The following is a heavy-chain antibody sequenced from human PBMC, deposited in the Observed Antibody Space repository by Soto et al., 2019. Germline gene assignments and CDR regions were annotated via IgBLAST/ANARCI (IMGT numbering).Heavy chain of an antibody. D-gene: IGHD6-19*01. CDR2: FNPNSGDT. Sequence: ASVKVSCKASGYIFTAYSMHWVRQAPGQGLEWVGWFNPNSGDTIYAQKFQGRVTLTGDTSISTAYMELYSLTSDDTAVYYCAREASAVISLAYWGQGTLVTVSS. CDR1: GYIFTAYS. CDR3: AREASAVISLAY. V-gene: IGHV1-2*02. J-gene: IGHJ4*02.